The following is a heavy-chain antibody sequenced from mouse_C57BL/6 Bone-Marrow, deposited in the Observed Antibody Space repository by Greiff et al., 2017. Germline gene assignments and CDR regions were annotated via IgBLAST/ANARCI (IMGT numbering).Heavy chain of an antibody. J-gene: IGHJ4*01. CDR3: ARYDYYAMDY. CDR2: IYPRSGNT. Sequence: QVQLKESGAELARPGASVKLSCKASGYTFTSYGISWVKQRTGQGLEWIGEIYPRSGNTYYNKKFKGKATLTADKSSSTAYMELRSLTSEDSAVYFCARYDYYAMDYWGQGTSVTVSS. CDR1: GYTFTSYG. V-gene: IGHV1-81*01.